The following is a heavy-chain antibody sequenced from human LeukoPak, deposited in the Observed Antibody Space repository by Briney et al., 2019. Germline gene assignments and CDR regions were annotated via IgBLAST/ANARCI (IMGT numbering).Heavy chain of an antibody. D-gene: IGHD3-10*01. CDR3: GNAFDI. J-gene: IGHJ3*02. V-gene: IGHV3-23*01. Sequence: GGSLRLSCAASGFTFSSYAMSWVRQAPGKRLEWVSAISGSGTNTYYADSVKGRFTISRDNSKNSLYLQMNSLRAEDTAVVISGNAFDIWGQGTMVTVPS. CDR1: GFTFSSYA. CDR2: ISGSGTNT.